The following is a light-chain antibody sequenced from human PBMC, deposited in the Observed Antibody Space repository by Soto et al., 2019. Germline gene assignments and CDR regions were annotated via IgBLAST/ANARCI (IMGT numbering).Light chain of an antibody. CDR2: EES. Sequence: DIHLTQSPSFLSASVGDRVTITCRPSQAVPNNMAWYQQKPGKPPKLLIYEESTLHSGVPSRFSGRKSGTQFTLTIDSLQPEDFATYYCQQVKTYPRTFGGVTKVEIK. J-gene: IGKJ4*01. CDR3: QQVKTYPRT. V-gene: IGKV1-9*01. CDR1: QAVPNN.